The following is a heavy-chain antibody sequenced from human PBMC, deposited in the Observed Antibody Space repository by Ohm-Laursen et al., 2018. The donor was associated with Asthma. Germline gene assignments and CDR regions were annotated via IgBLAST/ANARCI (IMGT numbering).Heavy chain of an antibody. V-gene: IGHV3-30*18. J-gene: IGHJ4*02. D-gene: IGHD2-15*01. CDR3: AKDKGEYCSGGSCYGFDY. CDR2: ISYDGSNK. CDR1: GFTFSSYG. Sequence: SLRLSCAASGFTFSSYGMHWVRQAPGKGLEWVAVISYDGSNKYYADSVKGRFTISRDNSKNTLYLQMNSLRAEDTAVYYRAKDKGEYCSGGSCYGFDYWGQGTLVTVSS.